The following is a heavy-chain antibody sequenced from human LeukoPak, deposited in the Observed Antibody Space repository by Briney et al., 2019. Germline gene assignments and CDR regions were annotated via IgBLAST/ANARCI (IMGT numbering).Heavy chain of an antibody. CDR3: ARDVSDTAMVTFDY. D-gene: IGHD5-18*01. J-gene: IGHJ4*02. CDR1: GYTFTSYG. V-gene: IGHV1-18*01. Sequence: GASVKVSCKASGYTFTSYGISWVRQAPGQGLEWMGWISAYNGNTNYAQKLQGRVTMTTDTSTSTAYMELRSLRSDDTAVYYCARDVSDTAMVTFDYWGQGTLVTVSS. CDR2: ISAYNGNT.